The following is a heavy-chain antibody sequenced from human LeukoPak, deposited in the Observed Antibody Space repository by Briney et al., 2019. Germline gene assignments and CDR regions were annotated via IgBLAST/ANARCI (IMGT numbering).Heavy chain of an antibody. CDR1: GFTFSSYT. J-gene: IGHJ4*02. CDR3: ARRGYFDY. CDR2: ISSSSSYI. D-gene: IGHD3-10*01. V-gene: IGHV3-21*01. Sequence: GGSLRLSCAVSGFTFSSYTINWVRQAPGKGLEWASSISSSSSYIYYADSVKGRFTISRDNAKNSLYLQMNSLRAEDTAVYYCARRGYFDYWGQGTLVTVSS.